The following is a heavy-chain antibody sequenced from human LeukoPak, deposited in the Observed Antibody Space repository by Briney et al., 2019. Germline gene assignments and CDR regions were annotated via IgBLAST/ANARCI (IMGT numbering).Heavy chain of an antibody. CDR3: ARSDSSGWFDY. Sequence: GGSLRLSCAASGFTFSSYAMHWVRQAPGKGLEWVAVISYDGSNKYYADSVKGRFTISRDNSKNTLYLQMNSLRAGDTAVYYCARSDSSGWFDYWGQGTLVTVSS. CDR1: GFTFSSYA. D-gene: IGHD6-19*01. J-gene: IGHJ4*02. CDR2: ISYDGSNK. V-gene: IGHV3-30-3*01.